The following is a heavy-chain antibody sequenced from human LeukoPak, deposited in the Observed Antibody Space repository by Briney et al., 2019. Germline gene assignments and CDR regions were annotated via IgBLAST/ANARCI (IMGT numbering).Heavy chain of an antibody. D-gene: IGHD2-2*02. CDR3: ATYCSNTNCYIWGYYFDH. CDR1: GGTFSTYA. Sequence: ASVKVSCKTSGGTFSTYAISWMRQAPGQGLEWMGGIIPISGTTNYAQKFQDRVMITADESTSTAYMELSSLRSEDTAVYYCATYCSNTNCYIWGYYFDHWGQGTLVTVSS. V-gene: IGHV1-69*01. J-gene: IGHJ4*02. CDR2: IIPISGTT.